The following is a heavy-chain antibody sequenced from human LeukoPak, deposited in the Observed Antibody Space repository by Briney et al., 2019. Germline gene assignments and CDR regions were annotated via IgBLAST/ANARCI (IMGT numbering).Heavy chain of an antibody. J-gene: IGHJ4*02. V-gene: IGHV3-53*01. CDR3: ARDLTY. CDR2: IYSGSST. Sequence: GGSHRLSCAASGFTVSSNYMSWVRQAPGKGLEWVSVIYSGSSTYYADSVKGRFTISRDNSKNTLYLQMNSLRAEDTAVYYCARDLTYWGQGTLVTVSS. CDR1: GFTVSSNY.